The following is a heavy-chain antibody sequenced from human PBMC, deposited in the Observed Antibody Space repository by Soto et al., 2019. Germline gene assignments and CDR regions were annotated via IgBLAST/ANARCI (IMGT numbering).Heavy chain of an antibody. J-gene: IGHJ4*02. V-gene: IGHV1-58*01. D-gene: IGHD2-2*01. Sequence: GASVKVSCKTSGFTFTNSAVQWVRQARGQRLEWMGWIAFDSSNTNYALKFQERVTFTRDVSTSTAYMELSSLRSEDTAVYYCAAPHSYCGSTSCPFNYWGQGTLVTVSS. CDR2: IAFDSSNT. CDR1: GFTFTNSA. CDR3: AAPHSYCGSTSCPFNY.